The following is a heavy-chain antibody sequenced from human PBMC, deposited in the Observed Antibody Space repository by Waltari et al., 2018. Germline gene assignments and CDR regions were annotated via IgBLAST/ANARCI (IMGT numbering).Heavy chain of an antibody. CDR2: MSYDGRKN. D-gene: IGHD4-17*01. Sequence: QVQLVESGGGVVQPGRSLRLSCAASGFTFSTYGMHWVRQAPGKGLEGVAIMSYDGRKNYYADSVKGRFTISRDNSKNTLYLQMNSLRPEDTAVYYCAKADGALWTLFDYWGQGTLVTVSS. V-gene: IGHV3-30*18. CDR3: AKADGALWTLFDY. CDR1: GFTFSTYG. J-gene: IGHJ4*02.